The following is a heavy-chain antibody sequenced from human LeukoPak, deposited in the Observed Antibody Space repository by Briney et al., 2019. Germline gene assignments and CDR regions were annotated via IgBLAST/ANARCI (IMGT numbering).Heavy chain of an antibody. CDR2: LIPIFGTA. J-gene: IGHJ4*02. D-gene: IGHD3-10*01. Sequence: SVKVSCKASGGTFSSCAISGVRQARGQGLEWMGGLIPIFGTANYAQKFQGRVTITTDESTSTAYMELSSLRSEDTAVYYCARAYYYGSGSYLFDYWGQGTLVTVSS. CDR1: GGTFSSCA. CDR3: ARAYYYGSGSYLFDY. V-gene: IGHV1-69*05.